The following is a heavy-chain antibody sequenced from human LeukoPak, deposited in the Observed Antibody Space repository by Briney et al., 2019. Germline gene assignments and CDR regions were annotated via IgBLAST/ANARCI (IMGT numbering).Heavy chain of an antibody. CDR1: GGSISSSSYY. V-gene: IGHV4-39*01. CDR2: IYYSGST. J-gene: IGHJ4*02. D-gene: IGHD4-11*01. Sequence: SETLSLTCTVSGGSISSSSYYWGWIRQPPGKGLEWNGSIYYSGSTYYNPSLKSRVTISVDTSKNQFSLKLSSVTAADTAVYYCANAVTTDYSNYGGAFDYWGQGTLVTVSS. CDR3: ANAVTTDYSNYGGAFDY.